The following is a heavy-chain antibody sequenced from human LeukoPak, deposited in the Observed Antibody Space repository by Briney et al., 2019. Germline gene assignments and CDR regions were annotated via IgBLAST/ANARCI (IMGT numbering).Heavy chain of an antibody. J-gene: IGHJ4*02. D-gene: IGHD2-21*01. V-gene: IGHV3-66*02. CDR1: ALTVTGNY. CDR3: ARVVECGGDSSCYGLDYFDY. CDR2: LYSGGST. Sequence: GGSLRLSCAASALTVTGNYMSWVRQAPGKGLEWVSVLYSGGSTYYADSVKGRFTISRDNPKNTLFLQMNSLRTEDTAVYYCARVVECGGDSSCYGLDYFDYWGQGTLVTVSS.